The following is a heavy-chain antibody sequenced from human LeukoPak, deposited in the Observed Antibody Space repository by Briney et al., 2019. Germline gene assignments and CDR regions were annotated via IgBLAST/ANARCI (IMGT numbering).Heavy chain of an antibody. CDR1: GGSISSYY. J-gene: IGHJ3*02. D-gene: IGHD6-19*01. CDR2: IYYSGST. CDR3: AREAHQAGAFDI. V-gene: IGHV4-59*01. Sequence: SETLSLTCTVSGGSISSYYWSWIRQPPGKGLEWIGYIYYSGSTNYNPSLKSRVTISVDTSKNQFSLKLSSVTAADTAVYYCAREAHQAGAFDIWGQGTMVTVSS.